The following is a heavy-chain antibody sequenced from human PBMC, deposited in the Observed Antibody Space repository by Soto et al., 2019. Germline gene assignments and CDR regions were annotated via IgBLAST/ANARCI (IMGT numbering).Heavy chain of an antibody. CDR3: ATLRTTVLSGAI. CDR2: ISGSGGST. D-gene: IGHD4-4*01. V-gene: IGHV3-23*01. Sequence: EVQLLESWGGLVQPGGSLRLSCAASGFTFSSYAMSCVRQAPGKGLEWVSAISGSGGSTYYADSVKGRFTISRDNSKNTLYLQMNSLRAEDTAVYYCATLRTTVLSGAIWGQGTLVTVSS. CDR1: GFTFSSYA. J-gene: IGHJ4*02.